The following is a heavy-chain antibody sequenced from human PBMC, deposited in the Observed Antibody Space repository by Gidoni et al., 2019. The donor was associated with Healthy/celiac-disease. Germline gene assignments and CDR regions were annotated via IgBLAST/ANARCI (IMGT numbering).Heavy chain of an antibody. V-gene: IGHV3-23*01. D-gene: IGHD6-6*01. Sequence: EVQLLESGGGLVQPGGSLRLSCAASGFTFSCYAMSWVRQAPGKGLEWVSAISSSGGSTYYADSVKGRFTISRDNSKNTLYLQMNSLRVEDTAVYYCAKEPVSSGKLNWFDPWGQGTLVTVSS. J-gene: IGHJ5*02. CDR3: AKEPVSSGKLNWFDP. CDR2: ISSSGGST. CDR1: GFTFSCYA.